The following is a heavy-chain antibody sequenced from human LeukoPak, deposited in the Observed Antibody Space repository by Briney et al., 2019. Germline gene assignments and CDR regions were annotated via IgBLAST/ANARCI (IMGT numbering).Heavy chain of an antibody. Sequence: SVKVSFKASGGTFSSYAISWVRQAPGQGLEWMGGIIPIFGTANYAQKFQGRVTITADESTSTAYMELSSLRSEDTAVYYCARASAADTYSYYYMDVWGKGTTVTVSS. J-gene: IGHJ6*03. D-gene: IGHD6-13*01. CDR1: GGTFSSYA. V-gene: IGHV1-69*01. CDR3: ARASAADTYSYYYMDV. CDR2: IIPIFGTA.